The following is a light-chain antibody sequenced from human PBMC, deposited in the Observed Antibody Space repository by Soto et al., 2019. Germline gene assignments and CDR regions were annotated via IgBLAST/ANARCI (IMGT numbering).Light chain of an antibody. CDR2: GAS. CDR3: QKYGTSPT. Sequence: EIVLTQSPGTLSLFPGDRATLSCRASQSLITRYLAWYQQKPGQAPRLLIYGASSRATGIPDRFSGSGSGTDFTLTISRLEPEDFAVYSCQKYGTSPTFGQGTRLECK. J-gene: IGKJ5*01. V-gene: IGKV3-20*01. CDR1: QSLITRY.